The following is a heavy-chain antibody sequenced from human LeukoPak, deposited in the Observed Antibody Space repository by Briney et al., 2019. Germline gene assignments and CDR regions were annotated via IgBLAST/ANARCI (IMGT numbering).Heavy chain of an antibody. Sequence: PGGSLRLSCVASGFTFRSYAMHWVRQAPGKGLEWVIVISSDGTNKYYADSVKGRFTVSRDNSKNTLYLRMNSLRAEDTAVYYCANAKDGLLRPSWFDPWGQGTLVTVSS. CDR2: ISSDGTNK. J-gene: IGHJ5*02. CDR1: GFTFRSYA. D-gene: IGHD2-15*01. V-gene: IGHV3-30-3*01. CDR3: ANAKDGLLRPSWFDP.